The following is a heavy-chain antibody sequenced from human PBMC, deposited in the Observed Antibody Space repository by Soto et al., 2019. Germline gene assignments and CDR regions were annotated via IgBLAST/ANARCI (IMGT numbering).Heavy chain of an antibody. V-gene: IGHV3-23*01. CDR1: RFIYTIYA. CDR3: AKERVEYSSVWDPFDI. CDR2: VGGGGDDT. Sequence: PGGSLRLSCASPRFIYTIYAMSWVRQAPEKGREWVSSVGGGGDDTYYAGSVKGRFTISRDNSKSTLFLQMNSLRAEDTAVYYCAKERVEYSSVWDPFDIWGRGTMVTVSS. D-gene: IGHD6-6*01. J-gene: IGHJ3*02.